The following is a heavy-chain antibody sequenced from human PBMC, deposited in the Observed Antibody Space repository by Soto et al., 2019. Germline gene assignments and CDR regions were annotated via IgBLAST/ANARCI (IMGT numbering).Heavy chain of an antibody. CDR1: GFTFSSHW. V-gene: IGHV3-74*01. J-gene: IGHJ4*02. CDR2: VNTDGSIT. D-gene: IGHD2-8*02. CDR3: IRALFSSTGIDY. Sequence: EVQLVESGGGLVQPGGSLRLSCVASGFTFSSHWMHWVRQAPGKGLVWVSRVNTDGSITHYADSVKGRFTISRDNAKNTLYLQMNSLRAEDTAVYYCIRALFSSTGIDYWGQGTLVTVSS.